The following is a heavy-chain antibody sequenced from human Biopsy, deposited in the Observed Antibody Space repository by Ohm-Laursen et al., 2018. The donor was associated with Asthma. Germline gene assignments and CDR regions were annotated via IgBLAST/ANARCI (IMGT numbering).Heavy chain of an antibody. CDR2: MYYGETT. J-gene: IGHJ4*02. Sequence: SDTLSLTWTVSGASITSSAYYWGWIRQPPGKGLEWIGSMYYGETTYYSPSPKSRVTISEDTSKNHFSLILSSVTAADTAVYYCARHDHRWDTYADFWGQGTLVTVSS. D-gene: IGHD2-2*01. V-gene: IGHV4-39*01. CDR1: GASITSSAYY. CDR3: ARHDHRWDTYADF.